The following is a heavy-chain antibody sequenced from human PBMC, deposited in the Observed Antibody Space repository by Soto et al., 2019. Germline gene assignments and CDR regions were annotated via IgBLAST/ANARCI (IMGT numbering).Heavy chain of an antibody. Sequence: QVQLVQSGTEVKKPGSSVKVSCKASGGTFRNYPINWVXXXPXXGLEWMGSIFPLTDIPDYAQNFQARLTISADKSTSTAYMELSSLTSDDTAMYFCARGPLVVLNYFESWGQGTLVTVSS. J-gene: IGHJ4*02. V-gene: IGHV1-69*02. CDR3: ARGPLVVLNYFES. CDR1: GGTFRNYP. CDR2: IFPLTDIP.